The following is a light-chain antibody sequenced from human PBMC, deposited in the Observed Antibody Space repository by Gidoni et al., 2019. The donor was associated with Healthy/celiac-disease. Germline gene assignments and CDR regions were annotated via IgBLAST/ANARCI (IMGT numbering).Light chain of an antibody. CDR2: KDS. V-gene: IGLV3-25*03. J-gene: IGLJ2*01. CDR1: ALPKQY. CDR3: QSADSSGTHVV. Sequence: SYELTQPPSVSVSPGQTARITCSGDALPKQYAYWYPQKPGQAPVLVIYKDSERPSGIPERFSGSSSGTTFTLTISGVQAEDEADYYCQSADSSGTHVVFGGGTKLTVL.